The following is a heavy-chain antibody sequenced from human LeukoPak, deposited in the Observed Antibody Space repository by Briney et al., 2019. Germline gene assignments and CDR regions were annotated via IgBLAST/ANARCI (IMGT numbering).Heavy chain of an antibody. CDR2: IIGRGGST. D-gene: IGHD3-3*01. V-gene: IGHV3-23*01. J-gene: IGHJ4*02. CDR3: AKDFESMGYYDFWSGQTNAHDY. CDR1: GFTFSSYA. Sequence: GGSLRLSCAASGFTFSSYAMSWVRQPQGKGLEWVSAIIGRGGSTYYADSVKGRFTISRDNSKNTLYLQMNSLRAEDTAVYYCAKDFESMGYYDFWSGQTNAHDYWGQGTLVTVSS.